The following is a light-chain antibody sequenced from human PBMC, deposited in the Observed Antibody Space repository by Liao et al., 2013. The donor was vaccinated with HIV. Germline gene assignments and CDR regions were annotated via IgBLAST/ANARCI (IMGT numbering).Light chain of an antibody. V-gene: IGLV3-1*01. Sequence: SYELTQPPSVSVSPGQTASITCSGDMLGDKYACWYQQKPGQSPVLVIYQDSKRPSGIPERFSGSNSGNTATLTISGTQAMDEADYYCQAWDSSTYVFGTGTKVTVL. CDR1: MLGDKY. CDR2: QDS. CDR3: QAWDSSTYV. J-gene: IGLJ1*01.